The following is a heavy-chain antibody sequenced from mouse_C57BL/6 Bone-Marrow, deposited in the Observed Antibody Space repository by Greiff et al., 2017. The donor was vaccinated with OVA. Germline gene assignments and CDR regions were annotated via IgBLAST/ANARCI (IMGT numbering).Heavy chain of an antibody. D-gene: IGHD1-1*01. J-gene: IGHJ1*03. CDR3: ARFGTVVATDWYFDV. CDR2: INPGSGGT. V-gene: IGHV1-54*01. Sequence: VQLQQSGAELVRPGTSVKVSCKASGYAFTNYLIEWVKQRPGQGLEWIGVINPGSGGTNYNEKFKGKATLTADKSSSTAYMQLSSLTSEDSAVYFCARFGTVVATDWYFDVWGTGTTVTVSS. CDR1: GYAFTNYL.